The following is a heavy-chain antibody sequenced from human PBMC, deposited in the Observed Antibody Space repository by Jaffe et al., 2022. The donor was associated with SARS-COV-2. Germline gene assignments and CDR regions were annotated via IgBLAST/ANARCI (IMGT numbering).Heavy chain of an antibody. CDR2: IKSKTDGGTT. Sequence: EVQLVESGGGLVKPGGSLRLSCAASGFTFSNAWMSWVRQAPGKGLEWVGRIKSKTDGGTTDYAAPVKGRFTISRDDSKNTLYLQMNSLKTEDTAVYYCTTDADYRNYYYYYGMDVWGQGTTVTVSS. J-gene: IGHJ6*02. CDR3: TTDADYRNYYYYYGMDV. V-gene: IGHV3-15*01. CDR1: GFTFSNAW. D-gene: IGHD4-4*01.